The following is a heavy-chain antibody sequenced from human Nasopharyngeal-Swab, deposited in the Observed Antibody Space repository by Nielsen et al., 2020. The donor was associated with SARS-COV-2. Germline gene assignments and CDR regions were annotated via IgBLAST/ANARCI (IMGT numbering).Heavy chain of an antibody. CDR3: ASNSTSWYGSAFDI. CDR1: GGSISSYY. Sequence: SETLSLTCTVSGGSISSYYWSWIRQPPGKGLEWIGYINYSGSTNYNPSLKSRVTISVDTSKNQFSLKLTSVTAADTAVYYCASNSTSWYGSAFDIWGQGTMVTVSS. J-gene: IGHJ3*02. CDR2: INYSGST. D-gene: IGHD2-2*01. V-gene: IGHV4-59*01.